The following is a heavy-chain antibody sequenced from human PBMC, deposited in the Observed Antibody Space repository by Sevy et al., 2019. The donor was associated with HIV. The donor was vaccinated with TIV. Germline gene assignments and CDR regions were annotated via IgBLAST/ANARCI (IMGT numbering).Heavy chain of an antibody. V-gene: IGHV4-4*02. CDR2: SYHDGRT. CDR3: VREVGHLMRIDY. Sequence: SETLSLTCAVSGDSISSDSWWTWVRQSPEKGLKWIGESYHDGRTNYNPSLWGRATISVDMSKNQFSLDLTSVTAADTAVYYCVREVGHLMRIDYWGQGTLVTVSS. J-gene: IGHJ4*02. CDR1: GDSISSDSW.